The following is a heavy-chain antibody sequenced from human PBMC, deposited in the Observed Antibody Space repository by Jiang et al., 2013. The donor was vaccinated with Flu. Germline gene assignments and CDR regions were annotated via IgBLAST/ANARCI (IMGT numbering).Heavy chain of an antibody. J-gene: IGHJ5*02. V-gene: IGHV3-21*01. CDR3: ASAAKEYCSSTSCYSEWFDP. CDR2: ISSSSSYI. D-gene: IGHD2-2*01. Sequence: VQLLESGGGLVKPGGSLRLSCAASGFTFSSYSMNWVRQAPGKGLEWVSSISSSSSYIYYADSVKGRFTISRDNVKNSLYLQMNSLRAEDTAVYYCASAAKEYCSSTSCYSEWFDPWGQGTLVTVSS. CDR1: GFTFSSYS.